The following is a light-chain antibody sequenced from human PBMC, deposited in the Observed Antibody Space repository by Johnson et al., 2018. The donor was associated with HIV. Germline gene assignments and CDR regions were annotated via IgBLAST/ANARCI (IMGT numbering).Light chain of an antibody. J-gene: IGLJ1*01. CDR1: SSNIGNNF. CDR2: ENN. CDR3: GTWDSSLRAGVNV. V-gene: IGLV1-51*02. Sequence: QSVLSQPPSVSAAPGQKVTISCSGSSSNIGNNFVSWYQQLPGTAPKLLIYENNKRPSGIPARFSGSKSGTSATLGITGLQTGDEADYYCGTWDSSLRAGVNVFGTGTKVTVL.